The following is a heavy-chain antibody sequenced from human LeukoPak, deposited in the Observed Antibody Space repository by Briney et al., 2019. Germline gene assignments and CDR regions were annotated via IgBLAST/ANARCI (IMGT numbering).Heavy chain of an antibody. CDR3: ARGGSSGNDYSSFDI. D-gene: IGHD5-12*01. V-gene: IGHV3-33*01. Sequence: GGSLRLSCAASGFTFSSYGMHWVRQAPGKGLEWVAVIWYDGSNKYYADSVKGRFTISRDNSKNTLYLQVNSLRAEDTAVYFCARGGSSGNDYSSFDIWGQGTMVTVSS. CDR1: GFTFSSYG. J-gene: IGHJ3*02. CDR2: IWYDGSNK.